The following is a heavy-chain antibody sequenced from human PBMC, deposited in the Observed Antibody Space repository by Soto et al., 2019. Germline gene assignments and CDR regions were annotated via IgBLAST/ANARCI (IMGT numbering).Heavy chain of an antibody. CDR2: IYYSGST. Sequence: SETLSLTCTVSGGSISSYYWSWIRQPPGKGLEWIGYIYYSGSTNYNPSLKSRVTISVDTSKNQFSLKLSSVTAADTAVYYCARASKDSRGNGAFDIWGQGTMVTVSS. V-gene: IGHV4-59*01. D-gene: IGHD2-15*01. CDR1: GGSISSYY. J-gene: IGHJ3*02. CDR3: ARASKDSRGNGAFDI.